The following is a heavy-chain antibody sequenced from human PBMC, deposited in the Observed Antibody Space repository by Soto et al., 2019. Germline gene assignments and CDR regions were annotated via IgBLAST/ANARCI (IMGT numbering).Heavy chain of an antibody. J-gene: IGHJ4*02. Sequence: PSETLSLTCTVSGGSITSGDYYWSWIRQPPGKGLEWIGYIYYSGSTYYNPSLKSRVTISVDTSKNQFSLKLSSVTAADTAVYYCARAPHYDILTGYPKSFDYWGQGTLVTVSS. D-gene: IGHD3-9*01. V-gene: IGHV4-30-4*01. CDR1: GGSITSGDYY. CDR3: ARAPHYDILTGYPKSFDY. CDR2: IYYSGST.